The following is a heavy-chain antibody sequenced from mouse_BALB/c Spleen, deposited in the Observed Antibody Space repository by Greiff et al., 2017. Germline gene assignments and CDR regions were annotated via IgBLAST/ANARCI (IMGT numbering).Heavy chain of an antibody. V-gene: IGHV1-54*01. Sequence: VQLQQSGAELVRPGTSVKVSCKASGYAFTNYLIEWVKQRPGQGLEWIGVINPGSGGTNYNEKFKGKATLTADKSSSTAYMQLSSLTSDDSAVYFCARSVYDGYYHYFDYWGQGTTLTVSS. CDR2: INPGSGGT. D-gene: IGHD2-3*01. CDR3: ARSVYDGYYHYFDY. CDR1: GYAFTNYL. J-gene: IGHJ2*01.